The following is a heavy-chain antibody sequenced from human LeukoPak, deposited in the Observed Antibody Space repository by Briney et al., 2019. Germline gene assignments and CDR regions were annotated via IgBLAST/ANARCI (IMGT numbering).Heavy chain of an antibody. CDR2: INHSGST. CDR3: ARGRIRQGYYGSGSYNYMDV. Sequence: SETLSLTCAVYGGSFSGYYWSWIRQPPGKGLEWIGEINHSGSTNYNPSLTSRVTISVNTSKNQFSLKLSSVTAADTAVYYCARGRIRQGYYGSGSYNYMDVWGKGTTVTVSS. V-gene: IGHV4-34*01. D-gene: IGHD3-10*01. J-gene: IGHJ6*03. CDR1: GGSFSGYY.